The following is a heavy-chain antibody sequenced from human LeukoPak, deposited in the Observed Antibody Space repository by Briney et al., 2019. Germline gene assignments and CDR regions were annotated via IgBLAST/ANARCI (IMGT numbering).Heavy chain of an antibody. J-gene: IGHJ3*02. CDR3: ARDVMVRAFGAFDI. Sequence: ASVKVSCKASGYTFTGYYMHCVRQAPGQGLEWMGWINPNSGGTNYVQKVQGRVTMTRDTSISTAYMELSRLRSDDTAVYYCARDVMVRAFGAFDIWGQGTMVTVSS. V-gene: IGHV1-2*02. CDR2: INPNSGGT. D-gene: IGHD3-10*01. CDR1: GYTFTGYY.